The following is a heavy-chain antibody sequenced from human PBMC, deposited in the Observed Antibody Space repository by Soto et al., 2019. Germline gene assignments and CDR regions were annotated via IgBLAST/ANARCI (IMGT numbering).Heavy chain of an antibody. Sequence: GWPLGLSCSCSEVTFRTYTMNWVRHAAGKGLDWIAYISYDSDTIQYADSVKGRFTITRDNAKNSLYLQMTSMRDEDTAVYYCARLYYDYGWGQATTVTVSS. CDR2: ISYDSDTI. V-gene: IGHV3-48*02. J-gene: IGHJ6*02. CDR1: EVTFRTYT. D-gene: IGHD3-3*01. CDR3: ARLYYDYG.